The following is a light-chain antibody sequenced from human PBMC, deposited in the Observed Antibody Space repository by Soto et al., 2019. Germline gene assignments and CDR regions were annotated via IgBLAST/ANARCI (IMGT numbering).Light chain of an antibody. V-gene: IGLV1-40*01. Sequence: QSVLTQPPSVSGAPGQRVTISCTGSSSNVGAGFDIHWYQQLPGTAPKRLIYGNNNRPSGVPDRFSGSKSGTSASLAITGLQAEDAADYFCQSYDSSLSFYVFGTGTKLTVL. CDR3: QSYDSSLSFYV. CDR2: GNN. J-gene: IGLJ1*01. CDR1: SSNVGAGFD.